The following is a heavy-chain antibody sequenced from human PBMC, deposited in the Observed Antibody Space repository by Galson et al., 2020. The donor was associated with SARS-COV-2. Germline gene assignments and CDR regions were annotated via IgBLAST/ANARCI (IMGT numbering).Heavy chain of an antibody. V-gene: IGHV3-13*01. Sequence: GGSLRLSCAASGFTFSSYDMHWVRQATGKGLEWVSAIGTAGDTYYPGSVKGRFTISRENAKNSLYLQMNSLRAGDTAVYYCARGTIYYGSGRRYYYYYYGMDVWGQGTTVTVSS. D-gene: IGHD3-10*01. CDR2: IGTAGDT. J-gene: IGHJ6*02. CDR1: GFTFSSYD. CDR3: ARGTIYYGSGRRYYYYYYGMDV.